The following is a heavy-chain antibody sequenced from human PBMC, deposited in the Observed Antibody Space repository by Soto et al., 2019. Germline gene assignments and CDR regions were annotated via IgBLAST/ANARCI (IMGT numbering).Heavy chain of an antibody. V-gene: IGHV4-31*03. CDR1: GGFISSGGYY. J-gene: IGHJ5*02. CDR2: IYYSGST. CDR3: ARARRPCIDP. Sequence: QVQLQESGPGLVKPSQNLSLTCTVSGGFISSGGYYWRWIRQHPGKGLEWIGYIYYSGSTYYNPSLKSRVTISVDTSKNQFSLKLSSVTAADTAVYYCARARRPCIDPWGQGTLVTVSS.